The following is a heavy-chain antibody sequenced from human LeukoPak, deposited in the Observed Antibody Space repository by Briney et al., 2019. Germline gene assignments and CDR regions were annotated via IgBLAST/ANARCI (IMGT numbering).Heavy chain of an antibody. D-gene: IGHD2-2*01. J-gene: IGHJ4*02. Sequence: SVKVSCKASGGTFSSYAIIWVRQAPGQGLEWMGGIIPIFGTANYAQKFQGRVTITADESTSTAYMELSSLRSEDTAVYYCARGSRLGPSRADYWGQGTLVTVSS. CDR3: ARGSRLGPSRADY. CDR2: IIPIFGTA. V-gene: IGHV1-69*13. CDR1: GGTFSSYA.